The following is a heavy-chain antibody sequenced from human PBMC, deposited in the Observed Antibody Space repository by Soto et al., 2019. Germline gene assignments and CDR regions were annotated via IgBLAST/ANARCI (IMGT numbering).Heavy chain of an antibody. D-gene: IGHD3-3*01. V-gene: IGHV1-8*01. CDR3: ARSAYYDFWSGYFYYSSYSTDG. Sequence: GASVKVSCKASGYTFTSYDINWVRQATGQGLEWMGWMNPNSGNTGYAQKFQGRVTMTRNTSISTAYMELSSLRSEDTAVYYCARSAYYDFWSGYFYYSSYSTDGWGTAPTVTRS. CDR2: MNPNSGNT. J-gene: IGHJ6*03. CDR1: GYTFTSYD.